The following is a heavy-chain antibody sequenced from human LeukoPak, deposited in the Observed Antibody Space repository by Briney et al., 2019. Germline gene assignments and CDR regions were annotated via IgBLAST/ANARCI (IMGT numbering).Heavy chain of an antibody. Sequence: ASVKVSCKASGYTFTNYGISWVRQAPGQGLEWMGWISGYNGNTNYAQKFQGRVTMTTDTSTTTAFMELRSLRSDDTAVYYCAREWGQTDSPLDYWGQGTLVTVSS. CDR3: AREWGQTDSPLDY. V-gene: IGHV1-18*01. J-gene: IGHJ4*02. CDR1: GYTFTNYG. D-gene: IGHD3-16*01. CDR2: ISGYNGNT.